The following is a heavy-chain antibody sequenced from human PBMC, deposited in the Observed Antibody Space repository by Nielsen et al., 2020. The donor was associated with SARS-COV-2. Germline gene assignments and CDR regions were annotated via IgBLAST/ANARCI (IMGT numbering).Heavy chain of an antibody. V-gene: IGHV3-30*18. CDR1: GFTFSSYG. Sequence: GESLRISCAASGFTFSSYGMHWVRQAPGKGLEWVAVISYDGSNKYYADSVKGRFTISRDNSKNTLYLQMNSLRAEDTAVYYCAKGGGWQWLVHGYWGQGTLVTVSS. CDR3: AKGGGWQWLVHGY. D-gene: IGHD6-19*01. J-gene: IGHJ4*02. CDR2: ISYDGSNK.